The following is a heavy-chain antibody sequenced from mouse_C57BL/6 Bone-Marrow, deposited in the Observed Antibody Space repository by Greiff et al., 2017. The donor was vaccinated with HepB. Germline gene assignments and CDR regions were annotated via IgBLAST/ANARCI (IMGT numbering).Heavy chain of an antibody. CDR3: VREADYSNAYAMDY. J-gene: IGHJ4*01. V-gene: IGHV10-3*01. Sequence: EVKVVESGGGLVQPKGSLKLSCAASGFTFNTYSMHWVRQAPGKGLEWVARIRSKSSNYATYYADSVKDRFTISRDDSQSMLYLQMNNLKTEDTAMYYGVREADYSNAYAMDYWGQGTSVTVSS. CDR2: IRSKSSNYAT. CDR1: GFTFNTYS. D-gene: IGHD2-5*01.